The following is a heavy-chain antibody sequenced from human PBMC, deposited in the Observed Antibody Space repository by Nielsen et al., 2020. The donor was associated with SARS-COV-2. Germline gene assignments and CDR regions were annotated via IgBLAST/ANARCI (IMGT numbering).Heavy chain of an antibody. CDR3: ASEQPPTGYSRSWHPYFYYYFVMDV. V-gene: IGHV4-39*07. J-gene: IGHJ6*02. D-gene: IGHD6-13*01. Sequence: SETLSLTCTVSRGSISSSSYYWGWIRQPPGKALEWIGSIYYSGSTYYNPSLQSRVTISVDTSKNQFSLKLSAVTAADTAVYYCASEQPPTGYSRSWHPYFYYYFVMDVWGQGTTVTVSS. CDR2: IYYSGST. CDR1: RGSISSSSYY.